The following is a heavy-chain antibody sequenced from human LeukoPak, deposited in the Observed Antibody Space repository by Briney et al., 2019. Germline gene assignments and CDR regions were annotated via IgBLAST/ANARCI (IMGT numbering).Heavy chain of an antibody. V-gene: IGHV3-30-3*01. CDR2: ISYDGSNK. D-gene: IGHD5-18*01. Sequence: PGGSLRLSCAASGFTFSSYAMHWVRQAPGKGLEWVAVISYDGSNKYYADSVKGRFTISRDNSKNTLYLQMNSLRAEDTAVYYCARETLGYSYSNWGQGTLVTVSS. CDR1: GFTFSSYA. J-gene: IGHJ4*02. CDR3: ARETLGYSYSN.